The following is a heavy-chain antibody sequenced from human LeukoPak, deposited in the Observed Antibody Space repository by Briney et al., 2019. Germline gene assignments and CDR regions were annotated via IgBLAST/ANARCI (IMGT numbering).Heavy chain of an antibody. Sequence: GGPLRLSCAASGFTFTTYWMHWVRQAPGKGLVWVSHINSDGSITSYADSVKGRFTISRDNAKNTLYLQMNSLRAEDTAVYHCARDAVDTANAVWGQGTTVTVSS. D-gene: IGHD5-18*01. V-gene: IGHV3-74*01. CDR1: GFTFTTYW. CDR3: ARDAVDTANAV. J-gene: IGHJ6*02. CDR2: INSDGSIT.